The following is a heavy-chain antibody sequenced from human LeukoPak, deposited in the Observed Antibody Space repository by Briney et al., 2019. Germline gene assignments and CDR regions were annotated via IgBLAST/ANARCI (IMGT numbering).Heavy chain of an antibody. CDR1: GDSVSSNSAA. V-gene: IGHV6-1*01. Sequence: SQTLSLTCAISGDSVSSNSAAWNWIRQSPSRGLEWLGRTYYRSKWYNDYAVSVKSRITINPDTSKNQFSLQLNSVTPEDTAVYYCARETLNWRGSGLGDAFDIWGQGTMVTVSS. CDR2: TYYRSKWYN. J-gene: IGHJ3*02. CDR3: ARETLNWRGSGLGDAFDI. D-gene: IGHD1-20*01.